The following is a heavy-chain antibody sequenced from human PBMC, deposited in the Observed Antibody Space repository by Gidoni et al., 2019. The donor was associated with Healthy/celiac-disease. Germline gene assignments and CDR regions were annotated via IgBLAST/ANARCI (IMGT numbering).Heavy chain of an antibody. Sequence: EVQLVASGGGLVQPGRSLRLSCAASGFTFADYAMHWVRQAPGKGLEWVSGISWNSGSIGYAESVKGRFTISRDNAKNSLYLQMNSLRAEDTALYYCAKALDYGGNSGPFHYWGQGTLVIVSS. J-gene: IGHJ4*02. CDR1: GFTFADYA. CDR2: ISWNSGSI. CDR3: AKALDYGGNSGPFHY. V-gene: IGHV3-9*01. D-gene: IGHD4-17*01.